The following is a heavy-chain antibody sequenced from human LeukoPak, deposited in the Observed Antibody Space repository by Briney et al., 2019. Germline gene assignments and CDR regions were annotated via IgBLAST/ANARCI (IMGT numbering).Heavy chain of an antibody. Sequence: GSLRLSCAASGFTFDEFGMTWVRQGPGKGLEWVAGINGNGDMTGYADSVKGRFTISRDNAKNSLFLQMNSLRAEDTAFYYCARGNRGGSYGGDSWGQGTLVTVSS. J-gene: IGHJ4*02. CDR2: INGNGDMT. V-gene: IGHV3-20*04. CDR1: GFTFDEFG. D-gene: IGHD3-16*01. CDR3: ARGNRGGSYGGDS.